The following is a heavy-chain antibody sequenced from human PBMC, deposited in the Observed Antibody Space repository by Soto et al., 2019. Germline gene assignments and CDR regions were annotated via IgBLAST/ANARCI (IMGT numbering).Heavy chain of an antibody. D-gene: IGHD6-6*01. Sequence: PGESLKISCKGPGYSFTSYWIRWVRQMPGKGLEWMGRIDPSDSYTNYSPSFQGHVTISADKSISTAYLQWSSLKASDTAMYYCARYSSSSIAYYYGMDVWGQGTTVTVSS. CDR3: ARYSSSSIAYYYGMDV. V-gene: IGHV5-10-1*01. J-gene: IGHJ6*02. CDR1: GYSFTSYW. CDR2: IDPSDSYT.